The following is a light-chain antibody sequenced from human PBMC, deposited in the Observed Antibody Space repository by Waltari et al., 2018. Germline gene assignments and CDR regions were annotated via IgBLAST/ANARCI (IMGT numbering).Light chain of an antibody. CDR1: SPITGSNH. CDR3: AAWDDSLSGFYV. CDR2: RNN. Sequence: QSVLTQPPSASGTPGQTVTIPRFGSSPITGSNHVYWYQQLPGPAPKPLIYRNNQRPSGVPDRFSGSKSGTSASLAISGLRSEDEADYYCAAWDDSLSGFYVFGTGTKVTVL. V-gene: IGLV1-47*01. J-gene: IGLJ1*01.